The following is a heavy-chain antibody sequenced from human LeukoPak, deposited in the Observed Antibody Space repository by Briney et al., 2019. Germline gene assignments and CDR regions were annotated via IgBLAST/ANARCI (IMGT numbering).Heavy chain of an antibody. CDR3: ARRPLYYDSSGYYLFDY. CDR1: GGSISSSSYY. Sequence: SETLSLSCTVSGGSISSSSYYWGWIRQPPGKGLEWIGSIYYSGSTYYNPSLKSRVTISVDTSKNQFSLKLSSVTAADTAVYYCARRPLYYDSSGYYLFDYWGQGTLVTVSS. V-gene: IGHV4-39*01. D-gene: IGHD3-22*01. J-gene: IGHJ4*02. CDR2: IYYSGST.